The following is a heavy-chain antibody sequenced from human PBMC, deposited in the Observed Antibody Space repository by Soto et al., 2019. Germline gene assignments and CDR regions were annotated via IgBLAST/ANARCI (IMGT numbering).Heavy chain of an antibody. CDR3: ASHPGGYNHRIDY. V-gene: IGHV1-69*12. CDR1: GGTSSSYA. CDR2: IIPIFGTP. D-gene: IGHD3-16*01. J-gene: IGHJ4*02. Sequence: QVQLVQSGAEVKKPGSSVKVSCKASGGTSSSYAISWVRQAPGQGLEWMGGIIPIFGTPDYAQKFQGRVTITADESTSTAYMDLSSLRSEDTAVFYCASHPGGYNHRIDYWGQGTLVAVSS.